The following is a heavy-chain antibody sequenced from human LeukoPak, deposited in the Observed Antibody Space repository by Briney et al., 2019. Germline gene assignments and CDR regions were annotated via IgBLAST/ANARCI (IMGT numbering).Heavy chain of an antibody. Sequence: GGSLRLSCAASGFTFSNYWMHWVRQAPGKGLVWVSRIKSDGSRTDYADSVKGRFTISRDNAKNTLYLQMNSLRAEDTAVYYCARVRRLWFGESRDAFDIWGQGTMVTVSS. CDR3: ARVRRLWFGESRDAFDI. CDR2: IKSDGSRT. V-gene: IGHV3-74*01. J-gene: IGHJ3*02. CDR1: GFTFSNYW. D-gene: IGHD3-10*01.